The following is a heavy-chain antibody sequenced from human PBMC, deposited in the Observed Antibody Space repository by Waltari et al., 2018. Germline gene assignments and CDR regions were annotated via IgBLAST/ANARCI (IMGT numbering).Heavy chain of an antibody. CDR2: IYTSGST. CDR3: ARGRGATMVRGVYFDY. Sequence: QVQLQESGPGLVKPSQTLSLTCTVSGGSISSGSYYWSWIRQPAGKGLEWIGYIYTSGSTNYNPSLKSRVTISVDTSKNQFSLKLSSVTAADTAVYYCARGRGATMVRGVYFDYWGQGTLVIVSS. CDR1: GGSISSGSYY. D-gene: IGHD3-10*01. V-gene: IGHV4-61*09. J-gene: IGHJ4*02.